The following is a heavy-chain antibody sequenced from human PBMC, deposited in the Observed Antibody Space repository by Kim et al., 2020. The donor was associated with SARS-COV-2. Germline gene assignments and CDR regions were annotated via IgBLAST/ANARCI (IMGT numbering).Heavy chain of an antibody. D-gene: IGHD3-9*01. Sequence: SETLSLTCAVYGGSFSGYYWSWIRQPPGKGLEWIGEINHSGSTNYNPSLKSRVTISVDTSKNQFSLKLSSVTAADTAVYYCARGLNDILTGYYRPNLRPYFDYWGQGTLVTVSS. CDR3: ARGLNDILTGYYRPNLRPYFDY. CDR1: GGSFSGYY. V-gene: IGHV4-34*01. CDR2: INHSGST. J-gene: IGHJ4*02.